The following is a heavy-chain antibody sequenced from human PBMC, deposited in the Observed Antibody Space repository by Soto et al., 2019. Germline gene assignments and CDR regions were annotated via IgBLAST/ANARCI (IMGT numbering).Heavy chain of an antibody. CDR2: INHSGST. CDR3: ARAYSYGHNWFDP. Sequence: SESLSLTCAVYGGSFSGYYWSWIRQPPGKGLEWIGEINHSGSTNYNPSLKSRVTISVDTSKNQFSLKLSSVTAADTAVYYCARAYSYGHNWFDPWGQGTLVTVSS. V-gene: IGHV4-34*01. CDR1: GGSFSGYY. J-gene: IGHJ5*02. D-gene: IGHD5-18*01.